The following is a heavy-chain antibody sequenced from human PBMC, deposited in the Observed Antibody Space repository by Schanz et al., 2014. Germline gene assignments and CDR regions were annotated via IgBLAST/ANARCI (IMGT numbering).Heavy chain of an antibody. CDR3: ARKVVATIGGYYDN. D-gene: IGHD5-12*01. Sequence: EVHLVESGGGLVQPGGSLRLSCAASGITFSSHSFNWVRQAPGKGLEWISYITYNGGTIYYADSVKGRFTISRDNAKNSLYLEMNSLRAEDTAVYYCARKVVATIGGYYDNWGQGTLVIDSS. J-gene: IGHJ4*02. V-gene: IGHV3-48*01. CDR2: ITYNGGTI. CDR1: GITFSSHS.